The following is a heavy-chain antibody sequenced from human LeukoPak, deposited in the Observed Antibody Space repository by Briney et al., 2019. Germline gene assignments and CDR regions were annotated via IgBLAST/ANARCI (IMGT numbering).Heavy chain of an antibody. V-gene: IGHV4-4*02. CDR1: GGSIISTNW. CDR2: IYHSGST. J-gene: IGHJ4*02. Sequence: PSGTLSLTCAVSGGSIISTNWWNWVRQFPGKGLEWIGVIYHSGSTNYNPSLKSRVTISVDKSKNQFSLKLNSVTAADTAVYYCARGGSSGWASQYYFDYWGQGTLVTVSS. CDR3: ARGGSSGWASQYYFDY. D-gene: IGHD6-19*01.